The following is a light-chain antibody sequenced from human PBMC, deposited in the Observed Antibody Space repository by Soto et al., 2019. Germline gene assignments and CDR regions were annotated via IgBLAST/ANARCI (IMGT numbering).Light chain of an antibody. J-gene: IGLJ1*01. CDR1: SSDVGGYYY. CDR2: EVS. V-gene: IGLV2-14*01. CDR3: NSYTRTNFSV. Sequence: QSVLTQPASVSGSPGQSITISCTGTSSDVGGYYYVSWYQQHPGTAPKLLICEVSNRPSGISDRFSGSKSGNTAFLTISGLQAEDEADYYCNSYTRTNFSVFGTGPKVTVL.